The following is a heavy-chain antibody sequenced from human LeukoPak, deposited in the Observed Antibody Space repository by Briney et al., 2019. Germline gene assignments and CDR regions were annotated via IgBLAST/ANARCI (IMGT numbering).Heavy chain of an antibody. CDR1: GGSFSGYS. CDR2: INHSGST. D-gene: IGHD3-10*01. CDR3: ARDLDYYGSGSFSDFVRDY. Sequence: PSETLSLTCAVYGGSFSGYSWTWIRQPPGKGLEWIAEINHSGSTDYNPSLQSRVSISLDTSKNQFSLKLSSVTAADTAVYYCARDLDYYGSGSFSDFVRDYWGQGTLVTVSS. V-gene: IGHV4-34*01. J-gene: IGHJ4*02.